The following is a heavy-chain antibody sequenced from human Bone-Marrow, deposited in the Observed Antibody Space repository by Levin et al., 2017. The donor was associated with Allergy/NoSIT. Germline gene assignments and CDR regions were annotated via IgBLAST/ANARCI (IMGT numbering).Heavy chain of an antibody. CDR2: INTHTGNP. J-gene: IGHJ6*02. Sequence: ASVKVSCKASGYTFTSHSMNWVRQAPGQGLEWMGWINTHTGNPTYAQNVTGRFVFSLDTSVSTAYLQIDNLKPEDTAVYYCARETLVAAAVDSHYYYGLEVWGQGTTVTVSS. CDR1: GYTFTSHS. CDR3: ARETLVAAAVDSHYYYGLEV. V-gene: IGHV7-4-1*01. D-gene: IGHD2-15*01.